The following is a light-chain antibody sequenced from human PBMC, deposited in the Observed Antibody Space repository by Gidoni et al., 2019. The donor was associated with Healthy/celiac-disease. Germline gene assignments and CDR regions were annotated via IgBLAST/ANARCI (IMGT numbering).Light chain of an antibody. CDR1: QSISSY. J-gene: IGKJ2*01. Sequence: DIQMTQSPSSQSASVGDRVTITCRASQSISSYLNWYQQKPGKAPKLLIYAASSLQSGVPSRFSGSGSGTDFTLTISSLQPEDFATYYCQQSYSTPPMYTFXQXTKLEIK. CDR2: AAS. V-gene: IGKV1-39*01. CDR3: QQSYSTPPMYT.